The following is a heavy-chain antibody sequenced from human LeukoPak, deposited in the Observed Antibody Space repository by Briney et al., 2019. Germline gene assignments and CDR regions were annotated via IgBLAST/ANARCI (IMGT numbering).Heavy chain of an antibody. J-gene: IGHJ4*02. V-gene: IGHV3-33*01. CDR2: IWYDGSNK. CDR1: GFTFSNYG. Sequence: PGGSLRLSCAASGFTFSNYGMHWVRQAPGKGLEWVAVIWYDGSNKYYGDSVKGRFTISRDNSKNTLYLQMNSLRAEDTAVYYCARGRSAYSETSFDYWGQGTLVTVSS. D-gene: IGHD1-26*01. CDR3: ARGRSAYSETSFDY.